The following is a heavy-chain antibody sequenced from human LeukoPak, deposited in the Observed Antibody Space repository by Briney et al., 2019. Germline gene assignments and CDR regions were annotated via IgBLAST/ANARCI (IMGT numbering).Heavy chain of an antibody. CDR1: GGSISSYY. D-gene: IGHD3-10*01. V-gene: IGHV4-4*07. Sequence: SETLSLTCTVPGGSISSYYWSWIRQPAGKGLEWIGRIFTSGSTDYNPSLKSRVTMSVDTSKNQFSLKLTSMTAADTAVYYYARVGRVGPSDYGMDVWGQGTTVTVSS. CDR3: ARVGRVGPSDYGMDV. CDR2: IFTSGST. J-gene: IGHJ6*02.